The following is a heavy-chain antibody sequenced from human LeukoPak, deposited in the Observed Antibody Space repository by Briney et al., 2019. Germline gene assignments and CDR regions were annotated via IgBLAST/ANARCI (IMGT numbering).Heavy chain of an antibody. CDR3: ARRGYDSSGSYRNY. D-gene: IGHD3-22*01. Sequence: SDTLSLTCTVSGGSISSSSYYWGWIRQPPGKGLEWIGSIYYSGSTYYNPSLKSRVTISVDTSKNQFSLKLSSVTAADTAVYYCARRGYDSSGSYRNYWGQGTLVTVSS. CDR2: IYYSGST. CDR1: GGSISSSSYY. J-gene: IGHJ4*02. V-gene: IGHV4-39*01.